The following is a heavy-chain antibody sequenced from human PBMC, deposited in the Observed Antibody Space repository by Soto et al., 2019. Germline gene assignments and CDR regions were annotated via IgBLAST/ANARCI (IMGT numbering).Heavy chain of an antibody. CDR3: ARAVEGAFDY. Sequence: GGSLRLSCAASGFTFSSYSMNWVHQAPGKGLEWVSSISSSSSYIYYADSVKGRFTISRDNAKNSLYLQMNSLRAEDTAVYYCARAVEGAFDYWGQGTLVTVSS. CDR1: GFTFSSYS. J-gene: IGHJ4*02. V-gene: IGHV3-21*01. CDR2: ISSSSSYI.